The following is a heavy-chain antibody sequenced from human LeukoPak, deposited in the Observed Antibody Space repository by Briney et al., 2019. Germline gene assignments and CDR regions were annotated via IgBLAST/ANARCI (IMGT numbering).Heavy chain of an antibody. J-gene: IGHJ1*01. CDR1: GYTFTSYG. CDR2: ISAYNGNT. V-gene: IGHV1-18*01. D-gene: IGHD2-21*02. CDR3: ARFGCGGDCYSGYFQY. Sequence: ASVKVSCKASGYTFTSYGISWVRQAPGQGLEWMGWISAYNGNTNYAQKLQGRVTMTIDTSTSTAYMELRSLRSDDTAVYYCARFGCGGDCYSGYFQYWGQGTLVTVSS.